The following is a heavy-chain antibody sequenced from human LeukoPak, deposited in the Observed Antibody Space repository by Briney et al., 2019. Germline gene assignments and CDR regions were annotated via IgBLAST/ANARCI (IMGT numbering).Heavy chain of an antibody. D-gene: IGHD1-26*01. Sequence: PGGSLRLSCAASGFTFSNHGMHWVRQAPGKGLEWVALIWYDGTKKYHADSVKGRFTISRDNAKNSLYLQMNSLRAEDTGVYYCARGREVLDYWGQGTLVTVSS. CDR1: GFTFSNHG. CDR3: ARGREVLDY. CDR2: IWYDGTKK. V-gene: IGHV3-33*01. J-gene: IGHJ4*02.